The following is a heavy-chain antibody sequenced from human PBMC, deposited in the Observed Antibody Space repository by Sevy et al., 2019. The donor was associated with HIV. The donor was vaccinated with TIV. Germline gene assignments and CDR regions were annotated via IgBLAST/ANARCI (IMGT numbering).Heavy chain of an antibody. V-gene: IGHV3-21*01. CDR3: ARAAPYYDILTGYKD. CDR2: ISSSSSYI. D-gene: IGHD3-9*01. J-gene: IGHJ4*02. Sequence: GGSLRLSCAASGFTFSSYSMNWVRQAPGKGLEWVSSISSSSSYIYYEDSVKGRFTISSDNAKNSLYLQMNSLRAEDTDVYYCARAAPYYDILTGYKDWGQGTLVTVSS. CDR1: GFTFSSYS.